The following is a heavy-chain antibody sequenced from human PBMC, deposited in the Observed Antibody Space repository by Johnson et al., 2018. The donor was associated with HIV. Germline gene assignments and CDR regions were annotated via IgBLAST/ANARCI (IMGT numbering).Heavy chain of an antibody. Sequence: MLLVESGGGLVQPGGSLRLSCVASGFISSNFWLTWVRQAPGKGLEWVSGINWNGGNTGYADSMKGRFAISRDNAKNSLYLQMNSLRAEDTALYYCARENLGAFDIWGQGTMVTVSS. J-gene: IGHJ3*02. V-gene: IGHV3-20*04. CDR2: INWNGGNT. CDR3: ARENLGAFDI. CDR1: GFISSNFW. D-gene: IGHD1-14*01.